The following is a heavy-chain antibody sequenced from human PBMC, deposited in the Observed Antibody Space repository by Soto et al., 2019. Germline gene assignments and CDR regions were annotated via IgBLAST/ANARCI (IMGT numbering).Heavy chain of an antibody. CDR3: ANSWGSGSYSPFDY. CDR1: EFTFSSYA. Sequence: EVQLLESGGGLVQPGGSLRLSCAASEFTFSSYAMSWVRQAPGKGLEWVSAISGSGGSTYYADSVKGRFTISRDNSKNTLYLQMNSLRAEDTAVYYCANSWGSGSYSPFDYWGQGTLVTVSS. CDR2: ISGSGGST. V-gene: IGHV3-23*01. J-gene: IGHJ4*02. D-gene: IGHD3-10*01.